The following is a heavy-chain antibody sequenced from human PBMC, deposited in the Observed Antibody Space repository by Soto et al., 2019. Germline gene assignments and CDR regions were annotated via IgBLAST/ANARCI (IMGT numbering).Heavy chain of an antibody. V-gene: IGHV4-34*01. D-gene: IGHD6-19*01. J-gene: IGHJ4*02. Sequence: QVQLQQSGAGLLKPTETLSLTCAVYGESFSGYVWTWIRQTPGKGLQWIVQINHSGNASYNPSLKSRVSISVHTSNSQFSLELSSVTAADTAVSYCARGLITGSHYSGGWYYFDSWGQGTQVTVSS. CDR2: INHSGNA. CDR1: GESFSGYV. CDR3: ARGLITGSHYSGGWYYFDS.